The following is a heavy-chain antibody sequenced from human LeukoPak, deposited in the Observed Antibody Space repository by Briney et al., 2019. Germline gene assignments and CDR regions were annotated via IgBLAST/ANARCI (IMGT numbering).Heavy chain of an antibody. Sequence: PGGSLRLSCAASGFTFSNYAMHWVRQAPGKGLEWVALISYDGSNEYYTDSVKGRFTISRDNSKNTLYLQMNSLRAEDTAVYYCAKVGGDGYNYDAFDIWGQGTMVTVSS. CDR2: ISYDGSNE. D-gene: IGHD5-24*01. CDR1: GFTFSNYA. J-gene: IGHJ3*02. V-gene: IGHV3-30-3*01. CDR3: AKVGGDGYNYDAFDI.